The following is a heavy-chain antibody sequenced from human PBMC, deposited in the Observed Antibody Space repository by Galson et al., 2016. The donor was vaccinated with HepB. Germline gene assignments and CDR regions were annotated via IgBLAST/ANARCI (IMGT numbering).Heavy chain of an antibody. J-gene: IGHJ5*02. Sequence: SLRLSCAASGFIFDDYAMHWVRQAPGKGLAWISGISWSSSSIGYAESVKGRFIISRDNAKKSLYLQMNSLRAEDTALYYCVKDTFRRAVFSPTWFDPWGQGTLVTVSS. CDR1: GFIFDDYA. CDR2: ISWSSSSI. D-gene: IGHD3-9*01. V-gene: IGHV3-9*01. CDR3: VKDTFRRAVFSPTWFDP.